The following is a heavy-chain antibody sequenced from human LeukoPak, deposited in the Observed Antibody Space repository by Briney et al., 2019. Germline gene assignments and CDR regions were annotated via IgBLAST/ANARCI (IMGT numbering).Heavy chain of an antibody. CDR2: ISSSGSTM. J-gene: IGHJ4*02. D-gene: IGHD4-17*01. CDR3: ARGNTVTTLFDY. Sequence: RGSLRLSCAASGFTFSDYYMSWIRQAPGKGLEWVSYISSSGSTMYYADSVKGRFTISRDNAKNSLYLQMNSLRAEDTAVYYCARGNTVTTLFDYWGQGTLVTVSS. CDR1: GFTFSDYY. V-gene: IGHV3-11*01.